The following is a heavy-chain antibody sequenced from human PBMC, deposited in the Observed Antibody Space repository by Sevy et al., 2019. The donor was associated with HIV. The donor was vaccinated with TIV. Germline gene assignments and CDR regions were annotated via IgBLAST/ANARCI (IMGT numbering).Heavy chain of an antibody. CDR3: AREHSGSGNYFSKYWFDP. D-gene: IGHD3-10*01. CDR2: ISHSGNP. J-gene: IGHJ5*02. Sequence: SETLSLTCSVSGYSISSGYQWGWIRQSPGKNLEWIGSISHSGNPDPNPSLKSRVTMLIDTSKNQFSLKLTSVTAADTALYFCAREHSGSGNYFSKYWFDPWGQGTLVTVSS. V-gene: IGHV4-38-2*02. CDR1: GYSISSGYQ.